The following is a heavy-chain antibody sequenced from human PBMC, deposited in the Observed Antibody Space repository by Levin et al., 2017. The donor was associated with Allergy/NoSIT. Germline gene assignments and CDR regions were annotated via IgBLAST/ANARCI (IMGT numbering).Heavy chain of an antibody. D-gene: IGHD3-10*01. CDR3: ARDSGRSPADWYCDL. V-gene: IGHV4-59*01. Sequence: SQTLSLTCTVSGGSITDSHWSWIRQSPGRGLEWNGYLYKTTNTNYNPSLASRLTISGDTSKNQFSLRLTSVTAADTAVYYCARDSGRSPADWYCDLWGRGTLVTVSS. CDR1: GGSITDSH. CDR2: LYKTTNT. J-gene: IGHJ2*01.